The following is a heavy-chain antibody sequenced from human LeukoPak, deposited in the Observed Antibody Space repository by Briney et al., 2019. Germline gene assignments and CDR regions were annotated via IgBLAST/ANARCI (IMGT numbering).Heavy chain of an antibody. Sequence: SETLSLTCTVSGDPISTSPYYWGWIRQPPGKGLEWIGSVFYSGTTHYNPSLKSRVTILVDTSKNQFSLTLNPVTAADTAVYYCARGGYQRTSTFDFWGQGTLVTVSS. CDR1: GDPISTSPYY. CDR3: ARGGYQRTSTFDF. CDR2: VFYSGTT. J-gene: IGHJ4*02. V-gene: IGHV4-39*07. D-gene: IGHD1/OR15-1a*01.